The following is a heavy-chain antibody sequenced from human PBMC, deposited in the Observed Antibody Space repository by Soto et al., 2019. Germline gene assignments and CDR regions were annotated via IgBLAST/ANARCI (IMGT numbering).Heavy chain of an antibody. D-gene: IGHD3-10*01. CDR2: ISSSGSTI. V-gene: IGHV3-48*03. CDR1: GFTFSSYE. Sequence: PGGSLRLSCAASGFTFSSYEMNWVRQAPGKGLEWVSYISSSGSTIYYADSVKGRFTISRDNAKNSLYLQMNNLRAEDTAVYYCARDETYYYGSGPVGGQGTLVTVSS. CDR3: ARDETYYYGSGPV. J-gene: IGHJ4*02.